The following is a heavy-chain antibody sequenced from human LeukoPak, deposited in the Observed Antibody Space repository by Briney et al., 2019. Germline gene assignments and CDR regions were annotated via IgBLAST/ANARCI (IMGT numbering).Heavy chain of an antibody. CDR1: GFTFDNYA. CDR2: ISGGGAKR. D-gene: IGHD3-10*02. V-gene: IGHV3-23*01. Sequence: GGSLRLSCAASGFTFDNYAMNWVRQAPGKGLEWVSYISGGGAKRHYSDSVKGRLTISRDNPKNTLYLQINSLRAEDTAMYYCAKCSAGYYNDAFDIWGRGTMVTVSS. J-gene: IGHJ3*02. CDR3: AKCSAGYYNDAFDI.